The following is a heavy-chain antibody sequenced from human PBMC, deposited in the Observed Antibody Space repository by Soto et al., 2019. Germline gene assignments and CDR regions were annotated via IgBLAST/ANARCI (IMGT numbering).Heavy chain of an antibody. CDR1: GGTFSSYA. V-gene: IGHV1-69*06. Sequence: QVQLVQSGAEVKKPGTSVKVSCKASGGTFSSYAISWVRQAPGQGLEWMGGIIPIFGTANYAQKFQVRVTITADKSASTAYMELSSLRSEDTAVYYCAGDPLSPGRFSDYWGQGTLFTVSS. J-gene: IGHJ4*02. CDR3: AGDPLSPGRFSDY. CDR2: IIPIFGTA. D-gene: IGHD3-10*01.